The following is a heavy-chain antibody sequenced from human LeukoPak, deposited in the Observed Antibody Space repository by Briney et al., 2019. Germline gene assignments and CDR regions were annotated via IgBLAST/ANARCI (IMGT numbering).Heavy chain of an antibody. CDR2: IKQDGSEK. D-gene: IGHD2-2*01. CDR1: GFTFSSYW. J-gene: IGHJ6*02. V-gene: IGHV3-7*01. Sequence: PGGSLRLSCAASGFTFSSYWMSWVRQAPGKGLEWVANIKQDGSEKYYVDSVKGRFTISRDNAKNSLYLQVNSLRAEDTAVYYCARDCRRVPAPYYYYYYGMGVWGQGTTVTVSS. CDR3: ARDCRRVPAPYYYYYYGMGV.